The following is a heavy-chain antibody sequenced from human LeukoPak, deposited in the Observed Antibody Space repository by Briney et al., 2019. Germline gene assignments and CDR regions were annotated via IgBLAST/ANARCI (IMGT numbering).Heavy chain of an antibody. CDR1: GYTFTSYG. CDR2: INPTSGST. CDR3: ARWDTDGLDY. V-gene: IGHV1-2*04. Sequence: ASVKVSCKASGYTFTSYGISWVRQAPGQGLEWMGWINPTSGSTKYAQKFHGWVTLTRDTSISTAYIELTGLKSDDTAVYYCARWDTDGLDYWGQGTLVTVSS. D-gene: IGHD5-18*01. J-gene: IGHJ4*02.